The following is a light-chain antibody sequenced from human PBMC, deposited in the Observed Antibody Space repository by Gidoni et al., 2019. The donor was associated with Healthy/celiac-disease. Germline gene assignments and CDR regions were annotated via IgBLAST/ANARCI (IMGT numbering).Light chain of an antibody. CDR2: ECS. CDR3: SSYTSSSARV. CDR1: SSDVGGYNY. V-gene: IGLV2-14*01. J-gene: IGLJ3*02. Sequence: QSALTQTASVSGFPGQSITISCTGTSSDVGGYNYVSGYQHQPAKAPKLMIYECSHRPSGVSNRFSGAKSGHTAALTISGLQAEGEADYYCSSYTSSSARVFGGGTKLTVL.